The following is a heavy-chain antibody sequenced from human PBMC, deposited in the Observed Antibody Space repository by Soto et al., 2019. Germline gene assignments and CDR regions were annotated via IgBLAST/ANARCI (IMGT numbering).Heavy chain of an antibody. Sequence: EVQVVESGGGLVQPGRSLRLSCAASGFPFDAYAMHWVRQAPGKGLEWVSGISWNSRTIGYADSVRGRFSISRDNAKNSLYLQMNSLRAEDTALYSCAKDMGGSYDYSSSGMAVGGQGTTVTAPS. CDR2: ISWNSRTI. CDR3: AKDMGGSYDYSSSGMAV. CDR1: GFPFDAYA. V-gene: IGHV3-9*01. D-gene: IGHD1-26*01. J-gene: IGHJ6*02.